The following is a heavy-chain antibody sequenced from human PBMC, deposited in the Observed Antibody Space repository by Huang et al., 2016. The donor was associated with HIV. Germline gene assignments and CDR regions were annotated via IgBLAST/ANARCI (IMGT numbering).Heavy chain of an antibody. CDR1: AYTFTGSY. D-gene: IGHD6-13*01. J-gene: IGHJ4*02. CDR3: ARSSSSWNFYFDY. Sequence: QVQLVQSGAEVKKPGASMKVSCKASAYTFTGSYLHWLRQAPGQRLEWLGWINPNNGDTTYPHKFRGRVTMTRDTSISTAYMELSRLRSDDTAVYYCARSSSSWNFYFDYWGQGTLVTVSS. V-gene: IGHV1-2*07. CDR2: INPNNGDT.